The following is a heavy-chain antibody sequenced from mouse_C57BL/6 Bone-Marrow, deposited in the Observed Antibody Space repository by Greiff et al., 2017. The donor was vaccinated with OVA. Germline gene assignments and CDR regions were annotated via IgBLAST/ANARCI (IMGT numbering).Heavy chain of an antibody. J-gene: IGHJ2*01. Sequence: VQLQQSGPELVKPGASVKISCKASGYSFTGYYMNWVKQSPEKSLEWIGEINPSTGGTTYNQKFKAKATLTVDKSSSTAYMQLKSLTSEDSAVYYCAREGYYGSRYYFDYWGQGTTLTVSS. CDR2: INPSTGGT. CDR1: GYSFTGYY. CDR3: AREGYYGSRYYFDY. D-gene: IGHD1-1*01. V-gene: IGHV1-42*01.